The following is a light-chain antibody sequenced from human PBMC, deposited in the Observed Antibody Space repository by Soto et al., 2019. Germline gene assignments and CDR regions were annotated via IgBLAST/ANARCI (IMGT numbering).Light chain of an antibody. V-gene: IGLV1-51*01. Sequence: QAVVTQPPSVSAAPGQKVTISCSGSNSNIGNNYVSWYQQLPGTAPKLLIYDNDVRPSGIPDRFSGSKSGTSATLDITGLQTGDEADYYCGTWDSSLSAVFGGGTQLTVL. CDR3: GTWDSSLSAV. CDR1: NSNIGNNY. CDR2: DND. J-gene: IGLJ2*01.